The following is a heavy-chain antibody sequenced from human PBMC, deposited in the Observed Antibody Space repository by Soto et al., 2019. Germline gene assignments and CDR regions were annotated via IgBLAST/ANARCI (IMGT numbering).Heavy chain of an antibody. D-gene: IGHD5-12*01. Sequence: GASVKVSCKASGYTFTSYAMHWVRQAPGQRLEWMGWINAGNGNTKYSQKFQGRVTITRDTSTSTAYMELRSLRSDDTAVYYCARLHEDGYNLNYWGQGTLVTVSS. CDR1: GYTFTSYA. CDR3: ARLHEDGYNLNY. J-gene: IGHJ4*02. V-gene: IGHV1-3*01. CDR2: INAGNGNT.